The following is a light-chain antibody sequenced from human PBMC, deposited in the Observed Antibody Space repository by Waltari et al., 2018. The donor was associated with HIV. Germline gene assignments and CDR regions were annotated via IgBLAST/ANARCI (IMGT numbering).Light chain of an antibody. CDR3: QSYDNENPVL. Sequence: NFMLTQPHSVSASPGKTVTVSCTRSSGSIASHSVQWYQQRPGSSPTTVIYKDDQRPSGVPDRFSGSIDSSSNSASLTISGLRPEDEADYYCQSYDNENPVLFGGGTKLTVL. V-gene: IGLV6-57*01. CDR1: SGSIASHS. J-gene: IGLJ2*01. CDR2: KDD.